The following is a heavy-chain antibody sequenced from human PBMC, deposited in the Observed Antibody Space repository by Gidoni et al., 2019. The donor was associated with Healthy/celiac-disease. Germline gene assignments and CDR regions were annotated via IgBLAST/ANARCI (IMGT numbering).Heavy chain of an antibody. Sequence: EDQLVESGGGVVQPGGSLRLSCAASGFTFDDYAMHWVRQASGKGLEWVSLISGDGGSTYYADSVKGRFTISRDNSKNSLYLQMNSLRTEDTALYYCAKDGAGSGWYGWFDPWGQGTLVTVSS. D-gene: IGHD6-19*01. CDR3: AKDGAGSGWYGWFDP. J-gene: IGHJ5*02. CDR2: ISGDGGST. V-gene: IGHV3-43*02. CDR1: GFTFDDYA.